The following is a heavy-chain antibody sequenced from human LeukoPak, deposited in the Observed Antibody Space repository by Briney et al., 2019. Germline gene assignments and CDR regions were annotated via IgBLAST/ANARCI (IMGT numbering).Heavy chain of an antibody. CDR1: GDSISTYY. J-gene: IGHJ4*02. V-gene: IGHV4-4*07. CDR2: IYTSGST. Sequence: PSETLSLTCTVSGDSISTYYCSCIRQPAGKGLEWIGRIYTSGSTNYNPSLKSRVTMSVDTSKNQFSLNLSSVTAADTAVYYCARGVPGIAVASYYFDYWGQGTLVTVSS. D-gene: IGHD6-19*01. CDR3: ARGVPGIAVASYYFDY.